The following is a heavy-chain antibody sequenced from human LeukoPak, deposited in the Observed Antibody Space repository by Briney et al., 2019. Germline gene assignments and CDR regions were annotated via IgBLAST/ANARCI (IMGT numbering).Heavy chain of an antibody. V-gene: IGHV4-34*01. CDR3: ARGGGGYSYGYDFDY. CDR1: GGSFSGYY. CDR2: INHRGST. J-gene: IGHJ4*02. D-gene: IGHD5-18*01. Sequence: SETLSLTCAVYGGSFSGYYWSWIRQPPGKGLEWIGEINHRGSTNYNPSLKSRVTISVDTSKNQFSLKLSSVTAADTAVYYCARGGGGYSYGYDFDYWGQGTLVTVSS.